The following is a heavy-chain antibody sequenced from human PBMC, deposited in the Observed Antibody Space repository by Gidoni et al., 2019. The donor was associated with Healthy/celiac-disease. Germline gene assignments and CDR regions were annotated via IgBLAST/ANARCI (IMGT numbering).Heavy chain of an antibody. V-gene: IGHV4-34*01. CDR3: ARGRTYSSGWYLLWWFDH. J-gene: IGHJ5*02. CDR2: IKHSGST. D-gene: IGHD6-19*01. CDR1: GLCVRGYY. Sequence: QVQLQQWGAGLLEPSESLSLTCAVYGLCVRGYYWSWIRQPPGKGLEWIGEIKHSGSTNYNPSLKSRVTRSVDTSRNQFYLKLSSVTTADTAVYYCARGRTYSSGWYLLWWFDHWGQGTLVTVSS.